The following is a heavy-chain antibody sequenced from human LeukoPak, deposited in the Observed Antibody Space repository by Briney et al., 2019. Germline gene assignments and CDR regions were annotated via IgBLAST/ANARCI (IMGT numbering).Heavy chain of an antibody. Sequence: SETLSLTCAASGGSISSSDYYWGWIRQPPGKGLEWIGSIYYSASTYYNPSLKSRVTISVDTSKTQFSLKLSSVTAADTAVYYCARHWLRGAAKPGYMDVWGKGTTVTVSS. CDR3: ARHWLRGAAKPGYMDV. V-gene: IGHV4-39*01. J-gene: IGHJ6*03. CDR1: GGSISSSDYY. CDR2: IYYSAST. D-gene: IGHD5-18*01.